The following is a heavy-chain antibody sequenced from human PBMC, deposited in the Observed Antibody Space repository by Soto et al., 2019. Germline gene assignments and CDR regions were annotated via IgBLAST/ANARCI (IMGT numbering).Heavy chain of an antibody. CDR1: GGSVSSGSYY. D-gene: IGHD3-10*01. CDR3: ARVRGRLWFGELKGNYYYYGMDV. Sequence: SETLSLTCTVSGGSVSSGSYYSSWIRQPPGKGLEWIGYIYYSGSTNYNPSLKSRVTISVDTSKNQFSLKLSSVTAADTAVYYCARVRGRLWFGELKGNYYYYGMDVWGQGTTVTVSS. CDR2: IYYSGST. V-gene: IGHV4-61*01. J-gene: IGHJ6*02.